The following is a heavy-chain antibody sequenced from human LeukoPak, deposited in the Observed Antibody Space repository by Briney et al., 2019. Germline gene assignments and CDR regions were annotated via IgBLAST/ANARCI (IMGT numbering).Heavy chain of an antibody. V-gene: IGHV3-53*01. CDR1: GFTVSSNY. CDR2: IYSGGST. CDR3: ARAWGYYYYYMDV. D-gene: IGHD7-27*01. J-gene: IGHJ6*03. Sequence: GASLRLSCAASGFTVSSNYMSWVRQDPGKGLEWVSVIYSGGSTYYADSVKGRFTISRDNSKNTLYLQMNSLRAEDTAVYYCARAWGYYYYYMDVWGKGTTVTVSS.